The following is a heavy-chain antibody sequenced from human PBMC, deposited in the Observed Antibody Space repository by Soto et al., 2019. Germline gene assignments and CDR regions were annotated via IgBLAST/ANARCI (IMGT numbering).Heavy chain of an antibody. CDR3: ARDRGYDAHDYYYNAMDV. CDR1: GFTFRTYT. CDR2: IRGFSPYT. V-gene: IGHV3-21*01. Sequence: EVQLVESGGGLVKPGGSLRLSCISSGFTFRTYTMNWVRQAPGKGLEWVSGIRGFSPYTFYAESVKGRFTISRDNAKNSLYRQMNSLRAEDTAVYYCARDRGYDAHDYYYNAMDVWGQGTTVTVPS. J-gene: IGHJ6*02. D-gene: IGHD2-15*01.